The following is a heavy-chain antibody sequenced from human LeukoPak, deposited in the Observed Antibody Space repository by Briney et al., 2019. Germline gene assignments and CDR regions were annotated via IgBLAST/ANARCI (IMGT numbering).Heavy chain of an antibody. CDR2: IYYSGST. CDR1: GGSISSYY. CDR3: ARDQTIFGVRGGMDV. Sequence: SETLSLTCTVSGGSISSYYWSWIRQPPGQGLEWIGYIYYSGSTNYNPSLKSRVTISVDTSKNQFSLKLSSVTAADTAVYYCARDQTIFGVRGGMDVWGQGTTVTVSS. J-gene: IGHJ6*02. D-gene: IGHD3-3*01. V-gene: IGHV4-59*01.